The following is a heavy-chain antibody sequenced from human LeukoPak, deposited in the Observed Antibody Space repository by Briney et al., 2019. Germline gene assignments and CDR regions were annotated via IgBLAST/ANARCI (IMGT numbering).Heavy chain of an antibody. D-gene: IGHD3-22*01. Sequence: PSETLSLTCAVYGGSFSGYYWSWIRQPPGKGLEWIGEINHSGSTNYNPSLKSRVTISVDTSKNQFSLKLSSVTAADTAVYYCARRPRAYYYDSSGLAWGQGTLVTVSS. CDR1: GGSFSGYY. CDR2: INHSGST. CDR3: ARRPRAYYYDSSGLA. V-gene: IGHV4-34*01. J-gene: IGHJ5*02.